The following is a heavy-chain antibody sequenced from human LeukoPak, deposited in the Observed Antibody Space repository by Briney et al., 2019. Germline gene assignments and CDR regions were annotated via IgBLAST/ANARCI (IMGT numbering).Heavy chain of an antibody. CDR3: ARDRFEGRAYYYGSGSPWYMDV. CDR1: GGSISSYY. D-gene: IGHD3-10*01. V-gene: IGHV4-59*01. Sequence: PSETLSLTCTVSGGSISSYYWSWIRQPPGKGLEWIGDIYYSGSTNYNPSLKSRVTISVDTSKNQFSLKLSSVTAADTAVYYCARDRFEGRAYYYGSGSPWYMDVWGKGTTVTISS. CDR2: IYYSGST. J-gene: IGHJ6*03.